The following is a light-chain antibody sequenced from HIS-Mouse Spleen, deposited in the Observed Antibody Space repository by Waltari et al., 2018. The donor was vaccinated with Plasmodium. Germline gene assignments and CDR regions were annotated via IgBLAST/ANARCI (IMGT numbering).Light chain of an antibody. J-gene: IGLJ3*02. V-gene: IGLV3-10*01. Sequence: SYELTQPPSVSVSPGQTARITCSGDALPKKYAYWYQQKSGQAPVLVIYKDSKRPSGIPERFAGSSSGTMATWTISGAQVEDEADYYCYSTDSSGNHRVFGGGTKLTVL. CDR2: KDS. CDR3: YSTDSSGNHRV. CDR1: ALPKKY.